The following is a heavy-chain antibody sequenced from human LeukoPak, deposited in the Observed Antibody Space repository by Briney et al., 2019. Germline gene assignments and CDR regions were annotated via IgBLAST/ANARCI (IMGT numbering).Heavy chain of an antibody. CDR3: ARGDYDYVWGSYVFDY. CDR2: INPNSGGT. J-gene: IGHJ4*02. CDR1: GYTFTGYY. D-gene: IGHD3-16*01. V-gene: IGHV1-2*06. Sequence: ASVKVSCKASGYTFTGYYMHWVRQAPGQGLEWMGRINPNSGGTNYAQKFQGRVTMTRDTSISTAYMELSRLRSDDTAVYYCARGDYDYVWGSYVFDYWGQGTPATVSS.